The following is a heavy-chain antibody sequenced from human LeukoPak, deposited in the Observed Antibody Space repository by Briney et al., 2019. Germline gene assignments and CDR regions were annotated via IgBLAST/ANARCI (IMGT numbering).Heavy chain of an antibody. CDR1: GDSVSGYY. CDR2: THHSGNT. J-gene: IGHJ3*02. CDR3: AGVEWLLYSDVQINAFDI. V-gene: IGHV4-59*02. D-gene: IGHD3-3*01. Sequence: PSETLSLTCIVSGDSVSGYYWNWIRQPPGKGLEWIGYTHHSGNTLYNPSLKSRVTTSVDTSKNQFSLKLSSVTAADTAVYYCAGVEWLLYSDVQINAFDIWGQGTMVTVSS.